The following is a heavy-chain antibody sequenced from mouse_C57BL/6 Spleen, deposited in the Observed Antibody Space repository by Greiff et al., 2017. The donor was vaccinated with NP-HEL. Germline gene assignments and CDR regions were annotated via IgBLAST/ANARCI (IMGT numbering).Heavy chain of an antibody. CDR2: ISDGGSYT. CDR1: GFTFSSYA. Sequence: EVNVVESGGGLVKPGGSLKLSCAASGFTFSSYAMSWVRQTPEKRLEWVATISDGGSYTYYPDNVKGRFTISRDNAKNNLYLQMSHLKSEDTAMYYCARDPPLGPFAYWGQGTLVTVSA. V-gene: IGHV5-4*01. D-gene: IGHD4-1*01. CDR3: ARDPPLGPFAY. J-gene: IGHJ3*01.